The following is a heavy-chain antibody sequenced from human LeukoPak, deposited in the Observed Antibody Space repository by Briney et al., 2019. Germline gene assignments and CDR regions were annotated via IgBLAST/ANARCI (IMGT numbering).Heavy chain of an antibody. D-gene: IGHD3-22*01. J-gene: IGHJ4*02. CDR1: GYTFTDNY. CDR2: INPNGGAT. Sequence: ASVKVSCKASGYTFTDNYMHWVRQAPGQGLEWMGWINPNGGATNYAQKFQGRVTVTRDTSISTAYMELTRLTSDDTAVYYCARGGGSSGYPDYWAQGTLVTVSS. V-gene: IGHV1-2*02. CDR3: ARGGGSSGYPDY.